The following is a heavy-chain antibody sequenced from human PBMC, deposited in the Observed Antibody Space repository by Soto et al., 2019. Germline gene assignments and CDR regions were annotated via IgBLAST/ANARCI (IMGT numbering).Heavy chain of an antibody. D-gene: IGHD5-12*01. CDR1: GYTFTGYY. V-gene: IGHV1-2*04. J-gene: IGHJ4*02. CDR2: INPNSGGT. CDR3: ARAGRWLQLDFL. Sequence: QVQLVQSGAEVKKPGASVKVSCKASGYTFTGYYMHLVRQAPGQGLEWMGWINPNSGGTNYAKKFQGWVTMTRDTSISTAYMELSRLRSDDTAVYYCARAGRWLQLDFLWGQGALVTVSS.